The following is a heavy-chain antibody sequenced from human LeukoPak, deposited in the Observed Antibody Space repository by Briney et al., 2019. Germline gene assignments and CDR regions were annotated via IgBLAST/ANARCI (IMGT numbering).Heavy chain of an antibody. CDR1: GFTFSDYY. CDR2: ISSSSSYI. V-gene: IGHV3-21*01. CDR3: ARDPMATIGDYFDY. J-gene: IGHJ4*02. D-gene: IGHD5-24*01. Sequence: GGSLRLSCAASGFTFSDYYMNWVRQAPGKGLEWVSSISSSSSYIYYADSVKGRFTISRDNAKNSLYLQMNSLRAEDTAVYYCARDPMATIGDYFDYWGQGTLVTVSS.